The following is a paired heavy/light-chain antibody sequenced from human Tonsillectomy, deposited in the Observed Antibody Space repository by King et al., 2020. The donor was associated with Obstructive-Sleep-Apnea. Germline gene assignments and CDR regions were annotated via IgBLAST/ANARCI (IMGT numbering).Heavy chain of an antibody. J-gene: IGHJ2*01. Sequence: EVQLVESGGGLVQPVGSLRLSCAASGFTVSGNYMNWVRQAPGKGLEWVSVIYSGGTTFYRDSVKARFTISRDDSKNTLYLQMNNLRAEDTAVYFCGGGYYYWSFDLWGRGTRVTVSS. CDR3: GGGYYYWSFDL. V-gene: IGHV3-66*01. D-gene: IGHD3-3*01. CDR1: GFTVSGNY. CDR2: IYSGGTT.
Light chain of an antibody. CDR3: QQYSDWPWT. Sequence: EIVMTQSPATLSVSPGERATLSCRASQSLSSDLAWYQQTPGQALRLLIYDASTRATGIPAKFSGSGSGTEFTLTITSLQSEDFAVYYCQQYSDWPWTFGLGTKVEI. CDR2: DAS. J-gene: IGKJ1*01. CDR1: QSLSSD. V-gene: IGKV3-15*01.